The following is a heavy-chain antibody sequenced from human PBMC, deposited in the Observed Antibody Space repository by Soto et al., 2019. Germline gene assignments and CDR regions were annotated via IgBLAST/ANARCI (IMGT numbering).Heavy chain of an antibody. Sequence: PSETLSLTCTVSGGSISSGGYYWSWIRQHPGKGLEWIGYIYYSGSTYYNPSLKSRVTISVDTSKSQFSLKLSSVTAADTAVYYVAEDKAYGSTCFDPWAKGILVTASS. CDR1: GGSISSGGYY. V-gene: IGHV4-31*03. D-gene: IGHD4-17*01. CDR3: AEDKAYGSTCFDP. J-gene: IGHJ5*02. CDR2: IYYSGST.